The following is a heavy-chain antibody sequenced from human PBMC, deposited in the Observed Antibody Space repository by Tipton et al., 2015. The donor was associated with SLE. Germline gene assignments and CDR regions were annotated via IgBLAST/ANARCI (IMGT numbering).Heavy chain of an antibody. CDR1: GGSISSYY. V-gene: IGHV4-59*01. J-gene: IGHJ4*02. CDR2: IYYSGST. D-gene: IGHD4-11*01. Sequence: PGLVKPSETLSLTCTVSGGSISSYYWSWIRQPPGKGLEWIGYIYYSGSTNYNPSLKSRVTISVDTSKNQFSLKLSSVTVADTAVYCCARWAGPTVNFDYWGQGTLVTVSS. CDR3: ARWAGPTVNFDY.